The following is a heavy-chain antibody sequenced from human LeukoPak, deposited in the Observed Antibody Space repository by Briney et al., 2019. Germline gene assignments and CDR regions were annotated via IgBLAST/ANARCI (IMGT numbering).Heavy chain of an antibody. CDR1: RFTFSSYW. D-gene: IGHD3-16*01. CDR2: IKEHGSEK. Sequence: SGGSLRLSCAASRFTFSSYWMTWVRQAPGKGLEWVASIKEHGSEKYFVDSVKGRFTISRDDAKNSVYLQMDSLTAPDTAVYCSARILWGSGASNWFAPWGQGTQVTVST. J-gene: IGHJ5*02. CDR3: ARILWGSGASNWFAP. V-gene: IGHV3-7*01.